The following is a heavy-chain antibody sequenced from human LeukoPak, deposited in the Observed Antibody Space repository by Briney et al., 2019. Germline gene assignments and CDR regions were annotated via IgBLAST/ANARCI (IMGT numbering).Heavy chain of an antibody. CDR1: GYTFTGYY. Sequence: ASVKVSCKASGYTFTGYYMHWVRQAPGQGLEWMGWTNPNSGGTNYAQKFQGRVTMTRDTSISTAYMELSRLRSDDTAVYYCAYDSSGYYYVAFGYWGQGTLVTVSS. D-gene: IGHD3-22*01. V-gene: IGHV1-2*02. CDR2: TNPNSGGT. J-gene: IGHJ4*02. CDR3: AYDSSGYYYVAFGY.